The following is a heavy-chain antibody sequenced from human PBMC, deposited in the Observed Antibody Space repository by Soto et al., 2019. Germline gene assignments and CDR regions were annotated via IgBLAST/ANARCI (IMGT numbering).Heavy chain of an antibody. D-gene: IGHD3-16*01. Sequence: GGSLRLSCAASGFTFSSYSMNWVRQAPGKGLEWVSYISSSSSTIYYADSVKGRFTISRDNAKNSLYLQMNSLRAEDTAVYYCARDRWGDYIWGTFDYWGQGTLVTVSS. J-gene: IGHJ4*02. CDR1: GFTFSSYS. CDR3: ARDRWGDYIWGTFDY. V-gene: IGHV3-48*01. CDR2: ISSSSSTI.